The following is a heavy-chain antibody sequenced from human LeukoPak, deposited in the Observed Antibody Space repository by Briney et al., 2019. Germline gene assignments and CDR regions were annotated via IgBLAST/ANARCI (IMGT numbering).Heavy chain of an antibody. CDR2: ISSGSSSI. V-gene: IGHV3-48*01. Sequence: GGSLRLSCAAYGFTFSSCSMNWVRQAPGKGLEWVSYISSGSSSIYYADSVKGRFTISRDNAENSLYLQMNSLRAEDTAVYYCARDSPLFDYWGQGTLVTVSS. J-gene: IGHJ4*02. CDR1: GFTFSSCS. CDR3: ARDSPLFDY.